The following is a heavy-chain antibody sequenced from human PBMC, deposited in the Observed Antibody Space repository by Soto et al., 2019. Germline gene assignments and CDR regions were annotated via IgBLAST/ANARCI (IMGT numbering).Heavy chain of an antibody. CDR1: GFSLTTSGVG. D-gene: IGHD3-3*01. J-gene: IGHJ4*02. Sequence: QITLKESGPPLVKPTQTLTLTCTFSGFSLTTSGVGVGWIRQPPGKALEWLSLIYWDDDKRYSPFLQSRLTIPNDTSKDQGVLTRADRDPIDPPTYYCAHVPDFWNAMRHFHYWGQGTLVTVSS. V-gene: IGHV2-5*02. CDR3: AHVPDFWNAMRHFHY. CDR2: IYWDDDK.